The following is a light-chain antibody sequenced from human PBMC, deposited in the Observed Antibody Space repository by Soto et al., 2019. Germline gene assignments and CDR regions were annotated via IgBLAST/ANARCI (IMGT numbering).Light chain of an antibody. CDR3: QQRSNWPPLT. J-gene: IGKJ4*01. V-gene: IGKV3-11*01. Sequence: EIVLTQSPATLSLSPGERATLSCRASQSVSSYLAWYQQKPGQAPRLLIYDASNRATGIPARCSGSGSGTDFSLTISSLEPEDFAVYYCQQRSNWPPLTFGGGTKVEL. CDR1: QSVSSY. CDR2: DAS.